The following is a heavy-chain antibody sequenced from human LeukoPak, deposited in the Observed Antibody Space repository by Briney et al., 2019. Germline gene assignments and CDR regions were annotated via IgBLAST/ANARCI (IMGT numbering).Heavy chain of an antibody. CDR2: INGGGTRT. CDR3: AREGIRPDAFDI. Sequence: GGSLRLSCAASGWTFSGSVLSWVRQAPGKGLEWVWTINGGGTRTYYAVSVHGRFIISRDNAKNSLYLQMNSLRAEDTAAYYCAREGIRPDAFDICGQGTMVTVTS. CDR1: GWTFSGSV. V-gene: IGHV3-23*01. J-gene: IGHJ3*02.